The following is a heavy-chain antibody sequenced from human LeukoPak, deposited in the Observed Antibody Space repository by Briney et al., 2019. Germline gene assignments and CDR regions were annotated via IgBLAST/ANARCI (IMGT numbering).Heavy chain of an antibody. CDR3: ARGISSTYSNWFDP. Sequence: GGSLRLSCAASGFTFSDYYMSWIRQAPGKGLEWVSYISSSGSTIYYADSVKGRFTISRDNAKNSLYLQMNSLRAEDTAVYYCARGISSTYSNWFDPWGQGTLVTVSS. CDR1: GFTFSDYY. V-gene: IGHV3-11*01. CDR2: ISSSGSTI. D-gene: IGHD6-13*01. J-gene: IGHJ5*02.